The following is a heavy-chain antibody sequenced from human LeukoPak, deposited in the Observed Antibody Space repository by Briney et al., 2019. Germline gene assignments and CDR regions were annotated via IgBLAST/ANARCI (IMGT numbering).Heavy chain of an antibody. D-gene: IGHD3-3*01. CDR1: GFTFSSYS. Sequence: QTGGSLRLSCAASGFTFSSYSMNWVRQAPGKGLEWVSYISTSSAIYYADSVKGRFTISRDNAKNSLYLQMNILRDEDTAVYYCARGGGVNLLRLILTNWFDPWGQGILVTVSS. J-gene: IGHJ5*02. CDR3: ARGGGVNLLRLILTNWFDP. CDR2: ISTSSAI. V-gene: IGHV3-48*02.